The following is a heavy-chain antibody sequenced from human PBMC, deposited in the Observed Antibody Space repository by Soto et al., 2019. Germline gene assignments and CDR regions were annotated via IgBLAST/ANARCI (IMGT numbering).Heavy chain of an antibody. V-gene: IGHV1-18*01. CDR2: ISAYNGNT. D-gene: IGHD2-15*01. CDR3: ARLDLYCSGGSCYPSTYYMDV. J-gene: IGHJ6*03. CDR1: GYTFTSYG. Sequence: QVQLVQSGAEVKKPGASVKVSCKASGYTFTSYGISWVRQAPGQGLEWMGWISAYNGNTNYAQKLQGRVTVTTDTSTSTAYMELRSLRSDDTAVYYCARLDLYCSGGSCYPSTYYMDVWGKGTTATVSS.